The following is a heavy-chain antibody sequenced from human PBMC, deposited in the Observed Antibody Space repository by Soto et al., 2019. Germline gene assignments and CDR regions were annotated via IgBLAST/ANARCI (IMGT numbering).Heavy chain of an antibody. CDR3: ASLQNYNWFDP. CDR1: GFTFSSYS. CDR2: ISSSSSYI. Sequence: GESLKISCAASGFTFSSYSMNWVRQAPGKGLEWVSSISSSSSYIYYADSVKGRFTISRDNAKNSLYLQMNSLRAEDTAVYYCASLQNYNWFDPWGQGTLVTVSS. J-gene: IGHJ5*02. V-gene: IGHV3-21*01. D-gene: IGHD1-1*01.